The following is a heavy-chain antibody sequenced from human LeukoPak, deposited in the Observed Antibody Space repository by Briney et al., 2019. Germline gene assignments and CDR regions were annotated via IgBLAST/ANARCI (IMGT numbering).Heavy chain of an antibody. D-gene: IGHD3-22*01. CDR2: ISYDGSNK. J-gene: IGHJ4*02. V-gene: IGHV3-30-3*01. CDR1: GFTFSSYA. Sequence: GGSLRLSCSVSGFTFSSYAMHWVRQAPGKGLEWVAVISYDGSNKYYADSVKGRFTISRDNSKNTLYLQMNSLRAEDTAVYYCARAPLSVYYYDSSGYLDYWGQGTLVTVSS. CDR3: ARAPLSVYYYDSSGYLDY.